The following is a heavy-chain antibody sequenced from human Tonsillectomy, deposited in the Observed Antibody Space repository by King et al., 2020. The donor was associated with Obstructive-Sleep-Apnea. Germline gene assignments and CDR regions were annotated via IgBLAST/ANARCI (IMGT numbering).Heavy chain of an antibody. CDR2: ISSSSSTI. CDR3: ARHEGGGSSWYSNWYFDL. V-gene: IGHV3-48*01. D-gene: IGHD6-13*01. Sequence: VQLVESGGGLVQPGGSLRLSCAASGFTFSSYSMNWVRQAPGKGLEWVSYISSSSSTIYYADSVKGRFTISRDNAKNSLYLQINSLRAEDTAVYYCARHEGGGSSWYSNWYFDLWGRGTLVTVSS. J-gene: IGHJ2*01. CDR1: GFTFSSYS.